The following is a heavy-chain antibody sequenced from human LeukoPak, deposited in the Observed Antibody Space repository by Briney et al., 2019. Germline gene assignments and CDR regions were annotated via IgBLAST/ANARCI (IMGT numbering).Heavy chain of an antibody. CDR3: ATIYGSGSQNWFDP. CDR1: GGSFSGYY. J-gene: IGHJ5*02. V-gene: IGHV4-34*01. D-gene: IGHD3-10*01. Sequence: SETLSLTCAVYGGSFSGYYWSWIRQPPGKGLEWIGEINHSGSTNYNPSLKSRVTISVDTSKNKFSLKLSSATAADTAVYYCATIYGSGSQNWFDPWGQGTLVTVSS. CDR2: INHSGST.